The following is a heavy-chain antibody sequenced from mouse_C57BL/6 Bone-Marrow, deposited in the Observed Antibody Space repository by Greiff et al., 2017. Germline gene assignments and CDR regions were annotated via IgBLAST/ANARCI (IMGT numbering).Heavy chain of an antibody. CDR3: ARKGGWDLFYAMDY. V-gene: IGHV2-2*01. Sequence: VMLVESGPGLVQPSQSLSITCTVSGFSLTSYGVHWVRQSPGKGLEWLGVIWSGGSTDYNAAFISRLSISKDNSKSQVFFKMNSLQADDTAIYYCARKGGWDLFYAMDYWGQGTSVTVSS. D-gene: IGHD2-3*01. J-gene: IGHJ4*01. CDR2: IWSGGST. CDR1: GFSLTSYG.